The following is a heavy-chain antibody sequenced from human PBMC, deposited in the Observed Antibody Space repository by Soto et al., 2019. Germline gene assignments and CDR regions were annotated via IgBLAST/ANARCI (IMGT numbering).Heavy chain of an antibody. D-gene: IGHD1-20*01. J-gene: IGHJ4*02. CDR3: ARGYDITGTATLLFDY. CDR1: GFTVSSNY. CDR2: IYSGGST. V-gene: IGHV3-66*01. Sequence: HPGGSLRISCAASGFTVSSNYGSWVRKAPGKGLEWVSLIYSGGSTYYADSVKGRFTISRDNSKNTLYLQMNSLRAEDTAVYYCARGYDITGTATLLFDYWGQGTLVTVSS.